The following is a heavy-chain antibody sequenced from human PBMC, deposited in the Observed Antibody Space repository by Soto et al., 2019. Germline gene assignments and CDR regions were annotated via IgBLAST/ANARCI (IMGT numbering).Heavy chain of an antibody. Sequence: SETLSLTCAVSGYSISSGYYWGWIRQPPGKGLEWIGSIYHSGSTYYNPSLKSRVTISVDTSKNQFSLKLSSVTAADTAVYYCARDSKRYSYGWTHYYYYGMDVWGQGTTVTVSS. D-gene: IGHD5-18*01. CDR2: IYHSGST. V-gene: IGHV4-38-2*02. CDR3: ARDSKRYSYGWTHYYYYGMDV. CDR1: GYSISSGYY. J-gene: IGHJ6*02.